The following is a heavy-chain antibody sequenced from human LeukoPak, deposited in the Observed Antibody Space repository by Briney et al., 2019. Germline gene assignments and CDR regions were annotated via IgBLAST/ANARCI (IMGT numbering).Heavy chain of an antibody. CDR3: ASELRYFDWFTGGARYNWFDP. CDR2: ISGSGGST. Sequence: GGSLRPSCAASGFTFSSYAMSWVRQAPGKGLEWVSAISGSGGSTYYADSVKGRFTISRDNSKNTLYLQMNSLRAEDTAVYYCASELRYFDWFTGGARYNWFDPWGQGTLVTVSS. J-gene: IGHJ5*02. D-gene: IGHD3-9*01. CDR1: GFTFSSYA. V-gene: IGHV3-23*01.